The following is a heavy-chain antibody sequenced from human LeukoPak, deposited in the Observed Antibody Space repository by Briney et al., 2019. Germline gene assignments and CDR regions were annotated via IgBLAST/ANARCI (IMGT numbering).Heavy chain of an antibody. V-gene: IGHV5-51*01. CDR1: GYSFTTYW. CDR2: IYPGDSDT. J-gene: IGHJ4*02. Sequence: GESLKISCKASGYSFTTYWIAWVRQMPGKGLEWMGTIYPGDSDTQYSPSFQGQVTISADKSISTAYLQWSSLKASDTAMYYCARRSYSSNLPGYWGQGTLVTVSS. D-gene: IGHD6-13*01. CDR3: ARRSYSSNLPGY.